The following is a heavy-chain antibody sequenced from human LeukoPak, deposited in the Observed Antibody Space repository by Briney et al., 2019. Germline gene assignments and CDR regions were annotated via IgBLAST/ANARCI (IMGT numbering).Heavy chain of an antibody. CDR3: TRGYIAMDV. Sequence: GGSLRLSCAASGLTFSSYGMTWVRQAPGKGLEWVSSISGSGGNIYYVDSVKGRFTISRDNSKNTLYLQMNSLRAEDTAVYYCTRGYIAMDVWGQGTTVTVSS. CDR1: GLTFSSYG. CDR2: ISGSGGNI. J-gene: IGHJ6*02. V-gene: IGHV3-23*01. D-gene: IGHD2-2*02.